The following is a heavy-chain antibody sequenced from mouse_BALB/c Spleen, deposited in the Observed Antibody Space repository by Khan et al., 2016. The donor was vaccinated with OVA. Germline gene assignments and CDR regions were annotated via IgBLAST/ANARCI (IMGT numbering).Heavy chain of an antibody. V-gene: IGHV1S137*01. D-gene: IGHD1-1*01. CDR1: GYTFTDYA. J-gene: IGHJ4*01. CDR2: ISTYYGDA. Sequence: QIQLVQSGAELVRPGVSVKISCKGSGYTFTDYAMHWVKQSHAKSLEWIGVISTYYGDASYNQKFKGKATMTVDKSSSTAYMELARLTSEDSAMYYCARRRIRDGISNSYYYGMDYWGQGTSVTVSS. CDR3: ARRRIRDGISNSYYYGMDY.